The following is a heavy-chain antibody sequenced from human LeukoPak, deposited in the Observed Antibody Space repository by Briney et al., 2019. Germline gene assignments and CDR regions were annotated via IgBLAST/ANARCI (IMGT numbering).Heavy chain of an antibody. CDR1: GFTFGDYG. CDR2: IRSKTYGGAA. J-gene: IGHJ5*02. CDR3: TTGEENWFDP. Sequence: GGSLRLSCTASGFTFGDYGMSWVRQAPGKGLEWVSFIRSKTYGGAAEYAASVKGRFTISRDDSNSIAYPQMNSLKTEDTAVYYCTTGEENWFDPWGQGTLVTVSS. V-gene: IGHV3-49*04.